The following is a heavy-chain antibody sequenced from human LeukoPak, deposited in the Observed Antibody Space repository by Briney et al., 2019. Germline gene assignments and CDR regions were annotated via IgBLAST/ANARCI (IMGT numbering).Heavy chain of an antibody. CDR2: IKQDGNEK. V-gene: IGHV3-7*01. Sequence: PGGSLRLSCAASGFTLSSYWMSWVRQGPGKGLEWVANIKQDGNEKYYLDSVRGRFTISRDNAKNSLYLQMNSLRAEDTAVYYCAKGSRSSGHYSDYWGQGTLVTVSS. J-gene: IGHJ4*02. D-gene: IGHD3-22*01. CDR1: GFTLSSYW. CDR3: AKGSRSSGHYSDY.